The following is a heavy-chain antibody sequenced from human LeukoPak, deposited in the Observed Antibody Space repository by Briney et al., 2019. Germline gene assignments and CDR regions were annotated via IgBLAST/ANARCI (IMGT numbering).Heavy chain of an antibody. CDR2: IYHSGST. D-gene: IGHD5-24*01. CDR3: ARVLPGDGYNSDYYFDY. V-gene: IGHV4-38-2*02. CDR1: GYSISSGYY. Sequence: PSETLSLTCTVSGYSISSGYYWGWIRQPPGKGLEWIGSIYHSGSTYYNPSLKSRVTISVDTSKNQFSLKLSSVTAADTAVYYCARVLPGDGYNSDYYFDYWGQGTLVTVSS. J-gene: IGHJ4*02.